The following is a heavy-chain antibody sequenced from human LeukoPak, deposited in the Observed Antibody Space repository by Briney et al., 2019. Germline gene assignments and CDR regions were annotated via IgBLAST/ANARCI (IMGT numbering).Heavy chain of an antibody. J-gene: IGHJ6*04. D-gene: IGHD6-19*01. V-gene: IGHV5-10-1*01. CDR1: GYSFTSYW. CDR2: IDPSDSYT. CDR3: ARHIAVAGTGYYYYGMDV. Sequence: GESLRISCKGSGYSFTSYWISWVRQMPGKGLEWMGRIDPSDSYTNYSPSFQGHVTISADKSISTAYLQWSSLKASDTAMYYCARHIAVAGTGYYYYGMDVWGKGTTVIVSS.